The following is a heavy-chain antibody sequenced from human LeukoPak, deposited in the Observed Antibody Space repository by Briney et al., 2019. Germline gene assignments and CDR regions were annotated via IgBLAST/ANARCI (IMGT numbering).Heavy chain of an antibody. CDR2: VSGRDDST. Sequence: GGSLRLSCAASGFTFTNYAMYWVRQAPGKGLEWVSAVSGRDDSTYYADSVKGRFTISRDNSRNTLYLQMNSLRAEDTAVYYCTTWGYWGQGTLVTVSS. CDR1: GFTFTNYA. D-gene: IGHD3-16*01. J-gene: IGHJ4*02. V-gene: IGHV3-23*01. CDR3: TTWGY.